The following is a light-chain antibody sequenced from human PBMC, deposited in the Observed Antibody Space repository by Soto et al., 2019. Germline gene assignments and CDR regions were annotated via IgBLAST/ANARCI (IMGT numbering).Light chain of an antibody. CDR3: QQYKSWFT. J-gene: IGKJ2*01. CDR2: DAS. Sequence: IVMTQSPATLSVSPGERATLSCRASQSINNNFAWYQQKPGQAPRLLIYDASTWATDIPARFSGSGSGTEFTLTISSLQSEDSAVYYCQQYKSWFTFGQGTKLEIK. CDR1: QSINNN. V-gene: IGKV3-15*01.